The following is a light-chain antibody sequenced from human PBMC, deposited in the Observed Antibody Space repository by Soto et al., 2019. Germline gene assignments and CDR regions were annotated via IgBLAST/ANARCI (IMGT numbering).Light chain of an antibody. V-gene: IGKV3-15*01. CDR2: GAG. CDR1: QSVSSY. Sequence: EILMTQSPATLSVSPGDRATLSCSASQSVSSYLAWYQQKPGQSPRLLIYGAGTRATGIPDRFSPGGVVTDFTLSISSLQSEDFAVYYCHQYDNWPYTFGQGTKLEIK. CDR3: HQYDNWPYT. J-gene: IGKJ2*01.